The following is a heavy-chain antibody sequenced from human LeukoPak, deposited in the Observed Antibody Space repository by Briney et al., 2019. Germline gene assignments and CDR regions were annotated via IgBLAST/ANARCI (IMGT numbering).Heavy chain of an antibody. J-gene: IGHJ4*02. CDR1: GFTFSSYS. CDR3: ARGPCSSTSCYQY. Sequence: GGSLRLSCAASGFTFSSYSMNWVRQAPGKGLEWVSSISSSSSYIYYADSVKGRFTISRDNAKNSLYLQMNSLRAEDTAVYYCARGPCSSTSCYQYWGQGTLVTVSS. V-gene: IGHV3-21*01. CDR2: ISSSSSYI. D-gene: IGHD2-2*01.